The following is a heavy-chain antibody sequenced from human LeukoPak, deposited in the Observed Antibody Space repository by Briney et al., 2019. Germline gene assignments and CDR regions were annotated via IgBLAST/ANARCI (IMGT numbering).Heavy chain of an antibody. V-gene: IGHV3-23*01. D-gene: IGHD3-9*01. J-gene: IGHJ4*02. CDR3: AKRRRDDILTEYGY. CDR2: ISGNGGST. CDR1: GFTFSSYA. Sequence: GGSLRLSCAASGFTFSSYAMSWVRQAPGKGLEWVSAISGNGGSTYYADSVKGRFTISRDNSKNTLYLQMNSLRAEDTAVYYCAKRRRDDILTEYGYWGQGTLVTASS.